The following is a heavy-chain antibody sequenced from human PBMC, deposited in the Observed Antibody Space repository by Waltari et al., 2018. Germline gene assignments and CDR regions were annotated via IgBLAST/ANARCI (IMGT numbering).Heavy chain of an antibody. V-gene: IGHV4-59*01. CDR2: SDKRGDT. CDR3: ARNPNYDSSGFGWFDP. Sequence: QVQLQESGPGLVKPSETLSLTCTVSGGSISSYYWSWIRQPPGQGLEWIGYSDKRGDTNYNPPLKRRVTISVDTSKNQLSLKLSSVTAADTAVYYCARNPNYDSSGFGWFDPWGQGTLVTVSS. D-gene: IGHD3-22*01. CDR1: GGSISSYY. J-gene: IGHJ5*02.